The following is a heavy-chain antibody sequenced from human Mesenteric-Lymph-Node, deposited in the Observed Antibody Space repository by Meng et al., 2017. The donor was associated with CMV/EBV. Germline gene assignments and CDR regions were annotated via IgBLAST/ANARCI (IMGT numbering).Heavy chain of an antibody. CDR3: AKDKITMVRGVYGMDV. CDR2: ISGSGGST. V-gene: IGHV3-23*01. Sequence: GESLKISCAASGFTFSSYAMSWVRQAPGKGLEWVSAISGSGGSTYYADSVKGRFTISRDNSKNTLYLQMNSLRAEDTAVYYCAKDKITMVRGVYGMDVWGQGTTVTVSS. D-gene: IGHD3-10*01. J-gene: IGHJ6*02. CDR1: GFTFSSYA.